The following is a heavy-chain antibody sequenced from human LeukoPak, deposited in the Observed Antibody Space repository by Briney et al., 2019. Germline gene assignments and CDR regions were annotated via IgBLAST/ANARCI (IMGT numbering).Heavy chain of an antibody. J-gene: IGHJ6*03. V-gene: IGHV1-69*13. D-gene: IGHD2-2*02. CDR2: IIPIFGTA. Sequence: SVKVSCKASGGTFSSYAISWVRQAPGQGLEWMGGIIPIFGTANYAQKFQGRVTITADESTSTAYMELSSLRSEGTAVYYCAIVVVPAAILGGGYYYYYYMDVWGKGTTVTVSS. CDR1: GGTFSSYA. CDR3: AIVVVPAAILGGGYYYYYYMDV.